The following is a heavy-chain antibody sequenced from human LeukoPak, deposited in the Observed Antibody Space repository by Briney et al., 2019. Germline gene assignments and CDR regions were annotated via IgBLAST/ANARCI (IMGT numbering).Heavy chain of an antibody. V-gene: IGHV3-53*01. CDR3: AKYFVVDGTANAFDV. Sequence: GSLRLSCAASGYTVSNNYMTRVRQAPGRGLEWVSVIYTGGTPHYADSVKGRFTITKDNSKNTLYLQMDNLRVEDTAVYYCAKYFVVDGTANAFDVWGQGTLVTVSS. CDR2: IYTGGTP. CDR1: GYTVSNNY. J-gene: IGHJ3*01. D-gene: IGHD2-21*01.